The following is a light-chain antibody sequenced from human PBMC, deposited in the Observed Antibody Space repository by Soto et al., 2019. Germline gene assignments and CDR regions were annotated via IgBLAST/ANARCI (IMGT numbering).Light chain of an antibody. CDR2: RAS. J-gene: IGKJ2*01. V-gene: IGKV3-11*01. CDR1: QSVSSY. CDR3: QHRGKWPRT. Sequence: EIVLTQSPATLSLSPGERATLSCRASQSVSSYLAWYQQKPGQAPRLLIYRASNRATDIPARFSGSGSGTDFTLMISSLEPEDFAVYYCQHRGKWPRTFGQGTKLEI.